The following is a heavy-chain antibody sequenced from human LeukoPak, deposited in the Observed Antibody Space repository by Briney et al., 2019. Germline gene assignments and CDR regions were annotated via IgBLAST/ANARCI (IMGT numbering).Heavy chain of an antibody. J-gene: IGHJ6*03. D-gene: IGHD6-19*01. CDR3: ALAGTNYYYYMDV. CDR2: IKQDGSEK. CDR1: GFTFSSYG. Sequence: PGGSLRLSCAASGFTFSSYGMSWVRQAPGKGLEGVANIKQDGSEKYYVDSVKGRFTISRDNAKNSLYLQMNSLRAEDTAVYYCALAGTNYYYYMDVWGKGTTVTVSS. V-gene: IGHV3-7*01.